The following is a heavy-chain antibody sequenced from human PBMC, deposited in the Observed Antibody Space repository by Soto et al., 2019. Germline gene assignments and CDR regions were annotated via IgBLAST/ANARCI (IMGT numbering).Heavy chain of an antibody. D-gene: IGHD6-13*01. J-gene: IGHJ6*02. CDR3: AKALTVIAAAGTYYYYYYGMDV. Sequence: GGSLRLSCAASGFTFSSYAMSWVRQAPGKGLEWVSAISGSGGSTYYADSVKGRFTISRDNSKNTLYQQMNSLRAEDTAVYYCAKALTVIAAAGTYYYYYYGMDVWGQGTTVTVSS. V-gene: IGHV3-23*01. CDR2: ISGSGGST. CDR1: GFTFSSYA.